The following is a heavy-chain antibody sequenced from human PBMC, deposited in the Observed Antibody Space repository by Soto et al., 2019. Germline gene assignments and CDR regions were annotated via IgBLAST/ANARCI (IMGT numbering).Heavy chain of an antibody. CDR2: ISDDGSNK. D-gene: IGHD3-3*01. J-gene: IGHJ6*01. Sequence: LRLSCAAAGFTFGNDGMHWVRQAPGTGLEWVAFISDDGSNKYYADSMKGRFTMSRDNSKSTLYLQMNSLRVEDTAVYYCTKRRNVLCFLEWSAGMEVWGQGTTV. CDR3: TKRRNVLCFLEWSAGMEV. CDR1: GFTFGNDG. V-gene: IGHV3-30*18.